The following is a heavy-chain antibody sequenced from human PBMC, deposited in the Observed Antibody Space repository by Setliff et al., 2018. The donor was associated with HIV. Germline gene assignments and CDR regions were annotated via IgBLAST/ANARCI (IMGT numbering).Heavy chain of an antibody. J-gene: IGHJ5*02. D-gene: IGHD3-10*01. CDR1: GGSISSYY. CDR3: AREIRGPLGWFDP. Sequence: SETLSLTCTVSGGSISSYYWNWIRQPAGKGLEWIGRISISTSGSTNYNPSLKSRVTMSMDASKNQFSLKLSSVTAADTAVYYCAREIRGPLGWFDPWGQGTLVTVSS. V-gene: IGHV4-4*07. CDR2: ISISTSGST.